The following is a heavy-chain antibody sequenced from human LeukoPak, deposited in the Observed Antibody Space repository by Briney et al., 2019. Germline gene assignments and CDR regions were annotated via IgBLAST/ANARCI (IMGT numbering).Heavy chain of an antibody. V-gene: IGHV4-59*01. CDR3: ARWASRDFDSSGYLRD. CDR1: GDSISNYY. Sequence: SETLSLACTASGDSISNYYWNWIRQTPGKGLEWIVYMYYSGSTNYNPSLRSRVTVSVDTSKNQFSLKLNSVTAADTAVYYCARWASRDFDSSGYLRDWGQGVLVTVSS. D-gene: IGHD3-22*01. J-gene: IGHJ4*02. CDR2: MYYSGST.